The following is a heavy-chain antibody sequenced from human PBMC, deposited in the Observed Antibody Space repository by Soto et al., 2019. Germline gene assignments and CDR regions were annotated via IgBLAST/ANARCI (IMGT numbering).Heavy chain of an antibody. Sequence: HPGGSLRLSCTASGFSFISYAMYWFRQPPGKGLEWVAVISHDGINKHYADSVKGRVTVSRDNSNHSLDLQLNSLRGEDTAMYYCARDMYSSDYFVKWFEPWGQGTLVTVSS. CDR2: ISHDGINK. CDR3: ARDMYSSDYFVKWFEP. CDR1: GFSFISYA. V-gene: IGHV3-30-3*01. D-gene: IGHD6-19*01. J-gene: IGHJ5*02.